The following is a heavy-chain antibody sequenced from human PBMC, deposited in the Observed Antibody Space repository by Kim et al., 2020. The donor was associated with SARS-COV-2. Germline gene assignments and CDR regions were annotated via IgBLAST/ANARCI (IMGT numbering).Heavy chain of an antibody. CDR2: YI. V-gene: IGHV3-21*01. Sequence: YINYDDSVKGRFTISSDTAKNSLYLQMNSLRAEDTAVYYCARDERGCMDYWGQGTLVTVSS. J-gene: IGHJ4*02. D-gene: IGHD2-8*01. CDR3: ARDERGCMDY.